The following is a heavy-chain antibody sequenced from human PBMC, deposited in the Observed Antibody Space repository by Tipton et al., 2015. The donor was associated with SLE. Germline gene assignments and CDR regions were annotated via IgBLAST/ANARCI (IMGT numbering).Heavy chain of an antibody. CDR1: GYSISSGYY. Sequence: TLSLTCAVSGYSISSGYYWGWLRQPPGKGLEWVGSIYHSGGTYYNPSLKSRVTISVDTSKNQFSLKLSSVTAADTAVYYCAREYYDSSGYYVPFDYWGQGTLVTVSS. CDR3: AREYYDSSGYYVPFDY. V-gene: IGHV4-38-2*02. D-gene: IGHD3-22*01. CDR2: IYHSGGT. J-gene: IGHJ4*02.